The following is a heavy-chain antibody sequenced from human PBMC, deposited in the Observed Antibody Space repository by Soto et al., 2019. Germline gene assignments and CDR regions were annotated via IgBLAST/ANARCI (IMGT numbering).Heavy chain of an antibody. CDR3: AKETYDILTGYPDY. CDR1: GFTFSSYG. J-gene: IGHJ4*02. D-gene: IGHD3-9*01. V-gene: IGHV3-30*18. CDR2: ISYDGSNK. Sequence: GGSLRLSCAASGFTFSSYGMHWVRQAPGKGLEWVAVISYDGSNKYYADSVKGRFTISRDNSKNTLYLQMNSLSAEDTAVYYCAKETYDILTGYPDYWGQGTLVTVSS.